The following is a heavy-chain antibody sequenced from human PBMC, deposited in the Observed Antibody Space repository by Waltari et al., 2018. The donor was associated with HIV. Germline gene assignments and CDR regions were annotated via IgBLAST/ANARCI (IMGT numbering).Heavy chain of an antibody. D-gene: IGHD2-21*02. Sequence: VQLVQSGTEVKKPGESLTNSCNASGYRVTTYWLAWVRQRPGKGLEWMGIVYPGDSETRYSPSFEGQVTISVDKSIATAYLQWSSLKASDSAVYYCARPGLAYCGGDCYYHFWGQGTLVSVSS. J-gene: IGHJ4*02. CDR1: GYRVTTYW. V-gene: IGHV5-51*01. CDR3: ARPGLAYCGGDCYYHF. CDR2: VYPGDSET.